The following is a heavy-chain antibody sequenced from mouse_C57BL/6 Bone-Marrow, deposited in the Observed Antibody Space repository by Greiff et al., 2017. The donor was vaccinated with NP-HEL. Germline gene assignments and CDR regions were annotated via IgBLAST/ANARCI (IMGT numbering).Heavy chain of an antibody. Sequence: VQLQQSGAELVRPGASVKLSCTVSGFNIKDDYMHWVKQRPEQGLEWIGWIDPENGDTEYDSKFQGKATITVDTSSNTAYLQLSSLTSEDPAVYYGTSGCSSPYAMDYWGRGTSVTVSS. J-gene: IGHJ4*01. D-gene: IGHD1-1*01. CDR2: IDPENGDT. CDR3: TSGCSSPYAMDY. V-gene: IGHV14-4*01. CDR1: GFNIKDDY.